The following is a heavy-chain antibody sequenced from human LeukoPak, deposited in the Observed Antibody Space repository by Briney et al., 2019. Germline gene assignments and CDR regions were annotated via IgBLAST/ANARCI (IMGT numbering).Heavy chain of an antibody. D-gene: IGHD5-18*01. V-gene: IGHV4-4*07. CDR3: ARVVTVGYMYYFDY. CDR1: GGSISSYY. CDR2: IYSTGNT. Sequence: PSETQSLTCTVSGGSISSYYWSWIRQPAGKGLEWVGRIYSTGNTNYIPSLKTRVNISVDTSKNQFSLNLRSVTATDTAIYYCARVVTVGYMYYFDYWGQGVLITVSS. J-gene: IGHJ4*02.